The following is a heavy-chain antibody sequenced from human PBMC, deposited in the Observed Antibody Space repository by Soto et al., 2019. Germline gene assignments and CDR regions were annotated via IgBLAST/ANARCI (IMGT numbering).Heavy chain of an antibody. CDR3: ARGGPLHWWLDP. Sequence: QVQVHESGPGLVKPSATLSLTCIVSRGSIGTSNWWTWIRQTPGKGLEWIGQIFHDGSVNDNPSLKSRVTISLDKSRNQFSLNLNSVTAADTAVYYCARGGPLHWWLDPWGQGTLVTVSS. J-gene: IGHJ5*02. CDR1: RGSIGTSNW. D-gene: IGHD1-1*01. CDR2: IFHDGSV. V-gene: IGHV4-4*02.